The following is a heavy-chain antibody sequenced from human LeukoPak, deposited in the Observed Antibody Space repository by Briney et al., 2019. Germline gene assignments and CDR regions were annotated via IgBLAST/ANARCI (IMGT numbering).Heavy chain of an antibody. V-gene: IGHV3-30*04. CDR3: ARRESSGWYVDY. CDR2: ISYDGSYK. J-gene: IGHJ4*02. Sequence: PGGSLRLSCAASGFTFSTYAMHWVRQAPGKGLEWGALISYDGSYKYYADSVKGRFTISRDNSKTTLFLQMNSLRDEDTAIYYCARRESSGWYVDYWGQGTLVTVSS. D-gene: IGHD6-19*01. CDR1: GFTFSTYA.